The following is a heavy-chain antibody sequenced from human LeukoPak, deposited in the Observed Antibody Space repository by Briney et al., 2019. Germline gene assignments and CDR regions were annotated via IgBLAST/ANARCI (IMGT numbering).Heavy chain of an antibody. J-gene: IGHJ4*02. CDR3: ARGEYYYDSSGYEFDY. Sequence: ASVKVSCKDSGGTFSSYAISWVRQAPGQGLEWMGRIIPIFGTANYAQKFQRRVTITTDESTSTAYMELSSLRSEDTAVYYCARGEYYYDSSGYEFDYWGQGTLVTVSS. V-gene: IGHV1-69*05. CDR1: GGTFSSYA. D-gene: IGHD3-22*01. CDR2: IIPIFGTA.